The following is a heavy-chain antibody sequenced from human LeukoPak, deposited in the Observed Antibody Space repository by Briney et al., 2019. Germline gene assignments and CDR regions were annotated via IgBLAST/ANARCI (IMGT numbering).Heavy chain of an antibody. CDR2: FDPEDGET. D-gene: IGHD1-26*01. Sequence: VASVKVSCKVSGYTLTELSMHWVRQAPGKGLEWMGGFDPEDGETIYAQKFQGRVTMTEDTSTDTAYMELSSLRSEDTAVYYCATEGHMVGATRFDYWGQGTLVTVSS. J-gene: IGHJ4*02. CDR3: ATEGHMVGATRFDY. V-gene: IGHV1-24*01. CDR1: GYTLTELS.